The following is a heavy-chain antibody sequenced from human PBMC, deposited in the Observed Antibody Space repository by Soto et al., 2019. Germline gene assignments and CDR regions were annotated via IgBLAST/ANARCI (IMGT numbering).Heavy chain of an antibody. Sequence: ASVKVSCKASGYTFTSYGISWVRQAPGQGLEWMGWISAYNGNTNYAQKLQGRVTMTTDTSTSTAYMELRSLRSDDTAVYYCARDFNDSSGYYYVWFDYWGQGTLGTVSS. CDR2: ISAYNGNT. CDR3: ARDFNDSSGYYYVWFDY. V-gene: IGHV1-18*04. CDR1: GYTFTSYG. J-gene: IGHJ4*02. D-gene: IGHD3-22*01.